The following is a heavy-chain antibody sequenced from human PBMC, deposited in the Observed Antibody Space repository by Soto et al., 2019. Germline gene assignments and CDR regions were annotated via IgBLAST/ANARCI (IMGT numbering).Heavy chain of an antibody. V-gene: IGHV4-39*07. CDR1: GGSISSGDYY. D-gene: IGHD3-3*01. CDR3: ARGRITIFGVVNTYYYGMDV. CDR2: INHSGST. J-gene: IGHJ6*02. Sequence: SETLSLTCTVSGGSISSGDYYWIWIRQPRGRGLEWIGEINHSGSTNYNPSLKSRVTISVDTSKNQFSLKLSSVTAADTAVHYCARGRITIFGVVNTYYYGMDVWGQGTTVTVSS.